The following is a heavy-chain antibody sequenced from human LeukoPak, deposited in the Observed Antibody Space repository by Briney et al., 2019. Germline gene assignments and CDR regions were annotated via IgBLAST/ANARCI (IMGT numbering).Heavy chain of an antibody. V-gene: IGHV3-30-3*01. Sequence: PGGSLRLSCAASGFTFSSYAMHWVRQAPGKGLEWVAVISYDGSNKYYADSVKGRFTISRDNSKSTLYLQMNSLRAEDTAVYYCAREPDYSGSYYFDYWGQGTLVTVSS. J-gene: IGHJ4*02. CDR2: ISYDGSNK. D-gene: IGHD1-26*01. CDR1: GFTFSSYA. CDR3: AREPDYSGSYYFDY.